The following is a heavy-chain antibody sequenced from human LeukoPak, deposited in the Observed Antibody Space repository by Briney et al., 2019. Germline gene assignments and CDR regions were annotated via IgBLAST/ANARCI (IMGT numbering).Heavy chain of an antibody. D-gene: IGHD5-12*01. V-gene: IGHV4-39*07. CDR3: ARVGLPENWFDP. CDR2: IYYSGST. Sequence: SETLSLTCTVSGGSISSSSYYWGWIRQPPGKGLEWIGSIYYSGSTYYNPSLKSRVTISVDTSKNQFSLKLGSVTAAGTAVYYCARVGLPENWFDPWGQGTLVTVSS. J-gene: IGHJ5*02. CDR1: GGSISSSSYY.